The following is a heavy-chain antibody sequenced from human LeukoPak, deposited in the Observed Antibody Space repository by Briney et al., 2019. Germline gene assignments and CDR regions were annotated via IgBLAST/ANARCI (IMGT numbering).Heavy chain of an antibody. CDR3: ARGDSTGYYRFNY. J-gene: IGHJ4*02. CDR1: GDSISSYY. CDR2: IYYTGST. V-gene: IGHV4-59*01. D-gene: IGHD3-22*01. Sequence: SETLPLTCTVSGDSISSYYWNWIRQPPGKGLEWIGYIYYTGSTNSNPSLKSRVTISVDTSKNQFSLQLRSVTAADTAVYYCARGDSTGYYRFNYWGQGTLVTVSS.